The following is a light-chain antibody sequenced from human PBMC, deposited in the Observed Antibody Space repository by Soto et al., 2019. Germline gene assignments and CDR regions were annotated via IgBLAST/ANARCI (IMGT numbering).Light chain of an antibody. Sequence: QSALTQPASVSGSPAQSITISCTGTSSDVGGYNYVSWYQHHPGKAPKLIIYEVSYRPSGVSNRFSGSKSGNTASLTISGLQADDEADYYCCSYTSPSTHVFGTGTKLTVL. J-gene: IGLJ1*01. CDR1: SSDVGGYNY. CDR3: CSYTSPSTHV. CDR2: EVS. V-gene: IGLV2-14*01.